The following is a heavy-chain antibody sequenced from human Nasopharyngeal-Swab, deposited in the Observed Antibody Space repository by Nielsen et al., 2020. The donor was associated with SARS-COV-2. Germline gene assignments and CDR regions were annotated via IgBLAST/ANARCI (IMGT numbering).Heavy chain of an antibody. V-gene: IGHV3-53*01. CDR3: AREGGSSGWYYFDY. CDR1: GFTVSSNH. D-gene: IGHD6-19*01. J-gene: IGHJ4*02. CDR2: IYSGGST. Sequence: ESLKISCAASGFTVSSNHMSWVRQAPGKGLEWVSVIYSGGSTYYADSVKGRFTISRDNSKNTLYLQMNSLRAEDTAVYYCAREGGSSGWYYFDYWGQGTLVTVSS.